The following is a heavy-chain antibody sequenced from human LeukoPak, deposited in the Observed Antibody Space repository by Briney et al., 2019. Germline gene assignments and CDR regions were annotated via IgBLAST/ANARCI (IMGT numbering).Heavy chain of an antibody. J-gene: IGHJ6*03. V-gene: IGHV4-59*08. Sequence: SESLSLTCTVSGDSISNDYWTWIRQTPGKGLEWIGNLYHSGAADYNPSLKTRVTTSVDTSKDQSSLSLRSSTAADTAVYFCARLGKTYYMDVWGTGTTVTVSS. CDR3: ARLGKTYYMDV. CDR1: GDSISNDY. D-gene: IGHD1/OR15-1a*01. CDR2: LYHSGAA.